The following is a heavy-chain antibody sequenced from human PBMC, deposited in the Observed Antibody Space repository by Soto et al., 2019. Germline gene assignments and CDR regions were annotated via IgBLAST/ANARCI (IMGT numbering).Heavy chain of an antibody. V-gene: IGHV1-18*01. CDR3: ARESSSSCHDY. Sequence: QVQLVQSGAEVKKPGASVKVSCKASGYTFTSYGISWVRQAPGQGLEWMGWMSAYNGNTNYAQKLQGRVTMTTDTSTRTAYMELRSLRSDATAVYYCARESSSSCHDYWGQGTLVTVSS. CDR2: MSAYNGNT. J-gene: IGHJ4*02. D-gene: IGHD6-13*01. CDR1: GYTFTSYG.